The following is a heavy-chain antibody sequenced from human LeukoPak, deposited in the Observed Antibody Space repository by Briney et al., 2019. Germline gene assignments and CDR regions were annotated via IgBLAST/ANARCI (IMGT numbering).Heavy chain of an antibody. V-gene: IGHV1-24*01. CDR1: GYTLTEVS. CDR2: FDPEDGET. D-gene: IGHD4-17*01. CDR3: AATVTTLRGPFDY. J-gene: IGHJ4*02. Sequence: GASVKVSCKVSGYTLTEVSMHWVRQAPGKGLEWMGGFDPEDGETIYAQKFQGRVTMAEDTSTDTAYMELSSLRYEDTAVYYCAATVTTLRGPFDYWGQGTLVTVSS.